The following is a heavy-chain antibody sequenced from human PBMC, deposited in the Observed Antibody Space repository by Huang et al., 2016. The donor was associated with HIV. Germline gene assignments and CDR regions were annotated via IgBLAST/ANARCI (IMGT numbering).Heavy chain of an antibody. CDR1: GWSFSGYF. Sequence: QVQLEQWGAGLLKPSETLSLTCAVYGWSFSGYFWNWIRQSPGKGLEWIGQINQAVVTYYNPSLKSRATISVYTSKNQFSLKLTSVTAADTAIYYCAREIMISFGGPFDSWGHGNLVTVSS. J-gene: IGHJ5*01. CDR2: INQAVVT. V-gene: IGHV4-34*02. CDR3: AREIMISFGGPFDS. D-gene: IGHD3-16*01.